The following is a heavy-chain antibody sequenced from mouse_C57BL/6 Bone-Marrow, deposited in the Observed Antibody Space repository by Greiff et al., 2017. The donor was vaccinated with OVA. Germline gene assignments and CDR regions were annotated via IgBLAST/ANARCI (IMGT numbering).Heavy chain of an antibody. V-gene: IGHV1-64*01. J-gene: IGHJ2*01. CDR3: ASLLLLRSVRGYWDY. Sequence: QVQLQQPGAELVKPGASVKLSCKASGYTFTSYWMHWVKQRPGQGLEWIGMIHPNSGSTNYNEKFKSKATLTVDTSSSTAYMQLSSLTSEYSAVYYCASLLLLRSVRGYWDYWGQGTTLTVSS. D-gene: IGHD1-1*01. CDR1: GYTFTSYW. CDR2: IHPNSGST.